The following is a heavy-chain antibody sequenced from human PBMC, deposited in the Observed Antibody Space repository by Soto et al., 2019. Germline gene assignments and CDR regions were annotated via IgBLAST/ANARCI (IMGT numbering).Heavy chain of an antibody. Sequence: GGSLRLSCAASGFTFSSYAMHWVRQAPGKGLEWVAVISYDGSNKYYADSVKGRFTISRDNSKNTLYLQMNSLRAEDTAVYYCARERYSSSWFDFDYWGQGTLVTVSS. CDR2: ISYDGSNK. CDR1: GFTFSSYA. D-gene: IGHD6-13*01. J-gene: IGHJ4*02. V-gene: IGHV3-30-3*01. CDR3: ARERYSSSWFDFDY.